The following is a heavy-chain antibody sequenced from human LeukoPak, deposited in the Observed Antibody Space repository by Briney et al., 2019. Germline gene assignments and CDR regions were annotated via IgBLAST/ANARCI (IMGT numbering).Heavy chain of an antibody. CDR2: IRSKANSYAT. V-gene: IGHV3-73*01. J-gene: IGHJ4*02. CDR1: GFTFSGSA. Sequence: GGSLRLSCAASGFTFSGSAMHWVRQASGKGLEWVGRIRSKANSYATAYAASVKGRFTISRDDSKNTAYLQMNSLKTEDTAVYYCAKFIYLAKLRCQDYWGQGTLVTVSS. CDR3: AKFIYLAKLRCQDY. D-gene: IGHD4-17*01.